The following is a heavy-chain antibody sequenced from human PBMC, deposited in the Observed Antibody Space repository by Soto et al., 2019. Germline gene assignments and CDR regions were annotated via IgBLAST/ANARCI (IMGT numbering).Heavy chain of an antibody. CDR2: IYYSGST. J-gene: IGHJ6*02. CDR1: GFSISSSSYY. D-gene: IGHD6-19*01. V-gene: IGHV4-39*01. Sequence: SETLSLTCTVSGFSISSSSYYWGWIRQPPGKGLEWIGSIYYSGSTYYNPSLKSRVTISVDTSKNQFSLKLSSVTAADTAVYYCAGGYSSGWYPTYYYYGMDVWGQGTTVTVSS. CDR3: AGGYSSGWYPTYYYYGMDV.